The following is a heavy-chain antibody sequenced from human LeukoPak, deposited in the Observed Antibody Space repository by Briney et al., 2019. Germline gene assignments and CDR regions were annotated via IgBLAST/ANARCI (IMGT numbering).Heavy chain of an antibody. Sequence: SETLSLTCTVSGGSINSYYWSWIRQPPGKGLEWIGYIYYSGSTKYNPSLKSRVTISVDTSKNQFSLKLSSVTAADTAVYYCARAGHDLDYWGQGTLVTVSS. J-gene: IGHJ4*02. CDR3: ARAGHDLDY. V-gene: IGHV4-59*01. CDR2: IYYSGST. CDR1: GGSINSYY.